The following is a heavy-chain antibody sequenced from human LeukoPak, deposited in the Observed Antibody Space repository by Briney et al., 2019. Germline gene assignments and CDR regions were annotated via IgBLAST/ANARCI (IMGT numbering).Heavy chain of an antibody. Sequence: SETLSLTCTVSGGSISSSDYYWGWIRQPPGEGLEWIGSIYYTGRTNYSPSLKSRVPISVDTSKNQFSLQLSSVTASDTAVYYCARRVFATGRQDYWGQGTLVTASS. CDR1: GGSISSSDYY. D-gene: IGHD2-21*01. J-gene: IGHJ4*02. V-gene: IGHV4-39*01. CDR3: ARRVFATGRQDY. CDR2: IYYTGRT.